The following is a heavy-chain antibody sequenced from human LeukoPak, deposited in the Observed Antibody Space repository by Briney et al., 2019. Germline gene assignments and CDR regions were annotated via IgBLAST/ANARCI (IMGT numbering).Heavy chain of an antibody. CDR3: ARDQAYSFDY. D-gene: IGHD4-11*01. CDR2: ISSSRSTI. J-gene: IGHJ4*02. V-gene: IGHV3-48*01. CDR1: GFTFTSYS. Sequence: HPGGSLRLSCAASGFTFTSYSINWVRQAPGKGLEWVSYISSSRSTISYANSVKGRFTISRDNAKNSLYLQMNSLRAEDTAVYYCARDQAYSFDYWGQGTLVTVSS.